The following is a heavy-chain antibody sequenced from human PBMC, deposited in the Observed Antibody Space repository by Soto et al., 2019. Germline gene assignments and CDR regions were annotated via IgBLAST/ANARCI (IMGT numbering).Heavy chain of an antibody. Sequence: ASGKVSCKASGYTFTSYYMHWVRQAPGQGLEWMGIINPSGGSTSYAQKFQGRVTMTRDTSTSTVYMELSSLRSEDTAVYYCARALPHYYDSSGYHTNFDYWGQGTLVTVSS. CDR2: INPSGGST. CDR1: GYTFTSYY. CDR3: ARALPHYYDSSGYHTNFDY. D-gene: IGHD3-22*01. J-gene: IGHJ4*02. V-gene: IGHV1-46*03.